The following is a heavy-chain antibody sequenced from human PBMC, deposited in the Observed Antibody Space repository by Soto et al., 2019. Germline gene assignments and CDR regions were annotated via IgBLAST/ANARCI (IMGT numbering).Heavy chain of an antibody. J-gene: IGHJ6*02. D-gene: IGHD1-20*01. CDR1: GFTFSSYG. CDR3: AREKSRYPNYYGMDV. CDR2: IWYDGSNK. V-gene: IGHV3-33*01. Sequence: PGGSLRLSCAASGFTFSSYGMHWVRQAPGKGLEWVAVIWYDGSNKYYADSVKGRFTISRDNSKNTLYLQMNSLRAEDTAVYYCAREKSRYPNYYGMDVWGQGTTVTVSS.